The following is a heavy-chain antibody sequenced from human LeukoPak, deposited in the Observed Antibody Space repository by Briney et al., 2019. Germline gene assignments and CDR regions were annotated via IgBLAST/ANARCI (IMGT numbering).Heavy chain of an antibody. CDR1: ADSMSYYD. J-gene: IGHJ6*04. Sequence: SETLSLTCKVSADSMSYYDWSWIRQPAGKGLEWIGRISDSGSINYNPSLKSRITMSVDTSKKQFSLKLSSVTAADTAVYYCARDLMAMTDVWGKGTTVTVSS. D-gene: IGHD5-24*01. V-gene: IGHV4-4*07. CDR3: ARDLMAMTDV. CDR2: ISDSGSI.